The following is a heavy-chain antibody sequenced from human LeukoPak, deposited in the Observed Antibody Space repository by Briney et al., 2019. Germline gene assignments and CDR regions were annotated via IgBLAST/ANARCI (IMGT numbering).Heavy chain of an antibody. CDR3: ATDQRYAFDY. CDR2: IRTTAEGAKYA. J-gene: IGHJ4*02. D-gene: IGHD3-9*01. V-gene: IGHV3-48*01. CDR1: GFSFTDYP. Sequence: GGSLRLSCATSGFSFTDYPMNWVRQAPGKGLEWISNIRTTAEGAKYAYYADCVKGRVTISRDDGKNTLYLHMNSPRGDDTAVYYCATDQRYAFDYWGQGILVTVSS.